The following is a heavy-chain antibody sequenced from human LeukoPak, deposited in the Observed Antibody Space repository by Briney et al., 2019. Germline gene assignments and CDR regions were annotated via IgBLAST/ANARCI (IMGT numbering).Heavy chain of an antibody. J-gene: IGHJ4*02. CDR3: ARDHAAPTIIWAH. D-gene: IGHD5-12*01. CDR1: GFIFSEHW. Sequence: GGSLRLSCAGSGFIFSEHWMSWVRLTPGEGLEWVANIKYDGSQKSYADSVRGRFTISRDNARNSLYLVMNSLRADDTAVCYCARDHAAPTIIWAHWGQGTLVTVSS. CDR2: IKYDGSQK. V-gene: IGHV3-7*01.